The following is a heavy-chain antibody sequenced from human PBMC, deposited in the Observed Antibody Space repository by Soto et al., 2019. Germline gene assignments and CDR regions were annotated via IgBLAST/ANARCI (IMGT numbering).Heavy chain of an antibody. CDR1: GFTFTSSA. CDR2: IVDCSGNT. Sequence: QMQLVQSGPEVKKPGTSVKVSCKASGFTFTSSAVQWARQARGQRLAWIGWIVDCSGNTNYAQNFHDRVTITKDISTRTAYTELSNLRSADTAVSYCAAPSGVVVAPTLIDYWSQGTLVTVSS. CDR3: AAPSGVVVAPTLIDY. J-gene: IGHJ4*02. V-gene: IGHV1-58*01. D-gene: IGHD2-15*01.